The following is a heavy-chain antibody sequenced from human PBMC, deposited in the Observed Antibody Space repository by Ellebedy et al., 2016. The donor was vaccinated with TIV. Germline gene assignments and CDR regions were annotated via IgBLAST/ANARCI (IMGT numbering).Heavy chain of an antibody. Sequence: GGSLRLXXSASGFIFTSYAMGWLRQAPGKGLEWVSAISGSDTNTYYADSVKGRFTISRDTAKNTLYLQMGSLRDEDRAVYYCARERAGYYMDVWGKGTTVTVSS. CDR2: ISGSDTNT. CDR1: GFIFTSYA. CDR3: ARERAGYYMDV. J-gene: IGHJ6*03. V-gene: IGHV3-23*01. D-gene: IGHD6-19*01.